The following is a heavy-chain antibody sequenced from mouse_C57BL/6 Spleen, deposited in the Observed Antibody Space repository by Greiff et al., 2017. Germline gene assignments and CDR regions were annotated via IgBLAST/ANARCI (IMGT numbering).Heavy chain of an antibody. V-gene: IGHV1-80*01. CDR3: AWDYGSSFAY. Sequence: VKVVESGAELVKPGASVKISCKASGYAFSSYWMNWVKQRPGKGLEWIGQIYPGGGDTNYNGKFKGKATLTADKSSSTAYMQLSSLTSEDSAVYFCAWDYGSSFAYWGQGTLVTVSA. CDR2: IYPGGGDT. CDR1: GYAFSSYW. J-gene: IGHJ3*01. D-gene: IGHD1-1*01.